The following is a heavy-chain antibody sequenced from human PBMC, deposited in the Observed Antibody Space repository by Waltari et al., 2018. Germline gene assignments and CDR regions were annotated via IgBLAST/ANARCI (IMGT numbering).Heavy chain of an antibody. J-gene: IGHJ4*02. V-gene: IGHV3-21*03. Sequence: EVQLVESGGGLVKPGGSLRLSCAASGFTFSLYSMHWVRQAPGKGLEWVSSISSSSSYIYYADSVKGRFTISRDNAKNSLYLQMNSLRAEDTAVYYCARGRDVLRFLEWLIDYWGRGTLVTVSS. CDR1: GFTFSLYS. CDR3: ARGRDVLRFLEWLIDY. CDR2: ISSSSSYI. D-gene: IGHD3-3*01.